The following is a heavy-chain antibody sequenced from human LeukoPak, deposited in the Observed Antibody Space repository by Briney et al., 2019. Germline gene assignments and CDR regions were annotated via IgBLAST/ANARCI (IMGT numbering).Heavy chain of an antibody. J-gene: IGHJ4*02. Sequence: GGSLRLSCAASGFTCSSYAVSWVRQAPGKGLEWVSAISGSGGSTYYADSVKGRFTISRDNSENTLYLQMNSLRAEDTAVYYCAHLDIVATIEDYWGQGTLVTVSS. V-gene: IGHV3-23*01. CDR1: GFTCSSYA. CDR3: AHLDIVATIEDY. CDR2: ISGSGGST. D-gene: IGHD5-12*01.